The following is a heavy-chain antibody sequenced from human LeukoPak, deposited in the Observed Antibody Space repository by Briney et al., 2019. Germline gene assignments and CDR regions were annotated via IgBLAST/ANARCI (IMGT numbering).Heavy chain of an antibody. CDR2: IKQDGSEK. J-gene: IGHJ4*02. CDR1: GFTLSMHW. Sequence: GGSLRLSCAASGFTLSMHWMTWVRQAPGKGLECVAIIKQDGSEKYNVNSVKGRFTISRDNAKNSLYLQMNSLRVEDTAVYYCGREWAVDFWGQGTLVTVSS. CDR3: GREWAVDF. V-gene: IGHV3-7*01.